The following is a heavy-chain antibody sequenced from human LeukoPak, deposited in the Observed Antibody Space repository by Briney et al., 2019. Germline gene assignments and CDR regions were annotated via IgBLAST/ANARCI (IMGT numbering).Heavy chain of an antibody. CDR1: GGSFSGYY. D-gene: IGHD2-2*01. Sequence: SETLSLTCAAYGGSFSGYYWSWIRQPPGKGLEWIGEINHSGSTNYNPSLKSRVTISVDTSKNQFSLKLSSVTAADTAVYYCARYLVVPAAPDYWGQGTLVTVSS. V-gene: IGHV4-34*01. J-gene: IGHJ4*02. CDR3: ARYLVVPAAPDY. CDR2: INHSGST.